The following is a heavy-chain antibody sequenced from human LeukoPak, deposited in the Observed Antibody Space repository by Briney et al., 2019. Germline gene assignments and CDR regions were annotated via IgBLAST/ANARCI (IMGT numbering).Heavy chain of an antibody. D-gene: IGHD3-3*01. J-gene: IGHJ4*02. CDR1: GFTFSSYW. CDR2: IKQDGSEK. CDR3: AREGISGPNFWSGSSPSD. V-gene: IGHV3-7*01. Sequence: PGGSLRLSCAASGFTFSSYWMSWVRQAPGKGLEWVANIKQDGSEKYYVDSVKGRFTISRDKAKNSLYLQMNSLRAEDTAVYYCAREGISGPNFWSGSSPSDWGQGTLVTVSS.